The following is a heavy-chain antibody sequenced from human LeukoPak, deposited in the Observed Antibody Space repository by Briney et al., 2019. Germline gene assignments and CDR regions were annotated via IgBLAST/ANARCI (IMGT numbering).Heavy chain of an antibody. CDR3: ARGFNYGSGSYGH. CDR2: IIPIFGTA. J-gene: IGHJ4*02. Sequence: SVKVSCKASGGTFSSYAISWVRQAPGQGLEWMGRIIPIFGTANYAQKFQGRVTITTDESTSTAYMELGSLRSEDTAVYYCARGFNYGSGSYGHWGQGTLVTVSS. D-gene: IGHD3-10*01. CDR1: GGTFSSYA. V-gene: IGHV1-69*05.